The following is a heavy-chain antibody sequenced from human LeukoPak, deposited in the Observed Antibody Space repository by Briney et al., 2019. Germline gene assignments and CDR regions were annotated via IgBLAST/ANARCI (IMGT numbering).Heavy chain of an antibody. CDR3: ARQFLGMGVYFDL. D-gene: IGHD7-27*01. CDR1: GYSFTSYW. CDR2: IYPGDSDT. V-gene: IGHV5-51*01. J-gene: IGHJ2*01. Sequence: GESLKISCKGSGYSFTSYWIGWVRQMPGKGLEWLGIIYPGDSDTRYSPSFQGQVTISADKSISTAYLQWSSLKASDTAMYYCARQFLGMGVYFDLSGRGTLVTVSS.